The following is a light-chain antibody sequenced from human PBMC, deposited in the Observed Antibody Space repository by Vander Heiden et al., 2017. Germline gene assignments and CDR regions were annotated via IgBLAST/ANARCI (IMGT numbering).Light chain of an antibody. CDR3: TSYTSRTTWV. J-gene: IGLJ2*01. V-gene: IGLV2-14*03. Sequence: QSPLTHPASASASPGQSITISCTGTSSDVGGYNDVSWYQQHPGKAPKVMIYDVSNRPSGVSNRFSGSKSGNTASLTISGLQAEDEADYYCTSYTSRTTWVFGGGTKLTVL. CDR2: DVS. CDR1: SSDVGGYND.